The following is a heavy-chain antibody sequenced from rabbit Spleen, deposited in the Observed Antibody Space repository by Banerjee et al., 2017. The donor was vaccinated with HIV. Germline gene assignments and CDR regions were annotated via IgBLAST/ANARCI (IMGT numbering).Heavy chain of an antibody. CDR2: IFSTGGFT. Sequence: QEQLVESGGGLVKAEGSLPLTCTASGFSFSSSYYIYWVRQAPGKGLEWIGCIFSTGGFTWYASWAKGRVTISKTSSATVTLQMSSLTAADTATYFCASGYLDMYFDLLGPGTLFTVS. D-gene: IGHD1-1*01. CDR1: GFSFSSSYY. J-gene: IGHJ4*01. V-gene: IGHV1S45*01. CDR3: ASGYLDMYFDL.